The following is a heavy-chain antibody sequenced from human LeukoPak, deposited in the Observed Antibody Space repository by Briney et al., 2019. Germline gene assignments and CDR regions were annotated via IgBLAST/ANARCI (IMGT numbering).Heavy chain of an antibody. CDR2: ISAYNGNT. V-gene: IGHV1-18*01. J-gene: IGHJ4*02. Sequence: GASVKVSCKASGYTFTSYDINWVRQATGQGLEWMGWISAYNGNTNYPQEFQGRVTMTTDTSTSTAYMGLRSLRSDDTAVYYCARDSYYDSSAYYPSFDYWGQGTLVTVSS. CDR1: GYTFTSYD. CDR3: ARDSYYDSSAYYPSFDY. D-gene: IGHD3-22*01.